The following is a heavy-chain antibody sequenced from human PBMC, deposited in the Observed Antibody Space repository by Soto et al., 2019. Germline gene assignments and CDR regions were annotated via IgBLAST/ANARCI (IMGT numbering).Heavy chain of an antibody. CDR1: GFTFSTYW. D-gene: IGHD3-10*01. Sequence: PGGSLRLSCAASGFTFSTYWMYWVRQAPGKGLVWVSRTNSDGSDTSYAESVKGRFTISRDNAKNTLYLQMNSLRAEDTAVYYCAKDVEGSGSYYIFKYGMDVWGQGTTVTVSS. CDR2: TNSDGSDT. V-gene: IGHV3-74*01. J-gene: IGHJ6*02. CDR3: AKDVEGSGSYYIFKYGMDV.